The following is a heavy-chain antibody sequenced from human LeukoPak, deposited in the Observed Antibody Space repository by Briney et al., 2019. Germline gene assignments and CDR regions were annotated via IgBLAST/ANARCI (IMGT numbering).Heavy chain of an antibody. CDR2: IYHSGST. J-gene: IGHJ5*02. V-gene: IGHV4-4*02. CDR1: GGSISSSNW. CDR3: ARGYSSSWYLNWFDP. Sequence: SETLSLTCAVSGGSISSSNWWSWVRQPPGKGLEWIGEIYHSGSTNYNPSLKSRGTISVDKSKNQFSLKLTSVTAADTAVYYCARGYSSSWYLNWFDPWGQGTLVTVSS. D-gene: IGHD6-13*01.